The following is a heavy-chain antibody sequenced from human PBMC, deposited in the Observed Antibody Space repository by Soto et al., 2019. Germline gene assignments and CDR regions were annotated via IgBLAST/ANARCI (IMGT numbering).Heavy chain of an antibody. D-gene: IGHD2-15*01. CDR3: ATGVLGFCTGGNCLVEH. Sequence: GGSLRLSCAASGFTFSRQAMHWVRQAPGRGLEWVAVIWYDGNDKYYADAVKGRFTISRDNPKKTVYLQMNSLRGEDTAMYYCATGVLGFCTGGNCLVEHWGQGTLVTVSS. J-gene: IGHJ1*01. CDR1: GFTFSRQA. CDR2: IWYDGNDK. V-gene: IGHV3-33*03.